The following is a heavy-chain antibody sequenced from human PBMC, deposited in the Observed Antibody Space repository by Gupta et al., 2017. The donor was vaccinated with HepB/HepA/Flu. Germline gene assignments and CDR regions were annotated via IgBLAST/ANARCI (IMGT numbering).Heavy chain of an antibody. V-gene: IGHV4-39*01. CDR3: GSWGGLEFAGSGLHF. CDR2: ISYSGSA. CDR1: GGSVSNSYHS. J-gene: IGHJ4*02. D-gene: IGHD3-22*01. Sequence: QLQLQESGPGLVKPSEPLSLTCPVSGGSVSNSYHSWGWIRQPPGKGLEYIGNISYSGSAYYNPSLKSRVTLSVDTSKNQFSLRLSSVTAADTAVYYCGSWGGLEFAGSGLHFWGQVSLVAVSS.